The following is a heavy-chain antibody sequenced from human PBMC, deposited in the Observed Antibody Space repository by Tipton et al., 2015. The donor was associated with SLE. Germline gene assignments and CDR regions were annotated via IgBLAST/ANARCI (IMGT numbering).Heavy chain of an antibody. CDR3: ARDQGGVGDFDY. V-gene: IGHV4-59*11. J-gene: IGHJ4*02. Sequence: GLVKPSETLSLTCTVSGGSISGHYWSWIRQPPGKGLEWIGYIHHGGSTNYNPSLQSRVTISRDPSKNQFSLKLSSATAADTAVYYCARDQGGVGDFDYWGQGTLVTVSS. CDR1: GGSISGHY. CDR2: IHHGGST. D-gene: IGHD1-26*01.